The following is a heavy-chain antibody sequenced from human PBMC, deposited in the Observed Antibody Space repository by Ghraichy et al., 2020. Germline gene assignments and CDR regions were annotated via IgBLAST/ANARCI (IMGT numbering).Heavy chain of an antibody. V-gene: IGHV4-34*01. D-gene: IGHD6-13*01. CDR1: GGSFSGYY. CDR3: ARAYSSSWYRIGFDP. J-gene: IGHJ5*02. CDR2: INHSGST. Sequence: SETLSLTCAVYGGSFSGYYWSWIRQPPGKGLEWIGEINHSGSTNYNPSLKSRVTISVDTSKNQFSLKLSSVTAADTAVYYCARAYSSSWYRIGFDPWGQGTLVTVSS.